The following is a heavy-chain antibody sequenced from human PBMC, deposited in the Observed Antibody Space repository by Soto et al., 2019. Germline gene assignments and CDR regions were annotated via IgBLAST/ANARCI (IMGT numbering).Heavy chain of an antibody. J-gene: IGHJ4*02. D-gene: IGHD1-1*01. V-gene: IGHV3-23*01. CDR2: ISGSGGST. CDR3: ATDPHWNPPDPFPY. Sequence: GGSLRLSCAASGLTFSSYAMSWVRQAPGKGLEWGSAISGSGGSTYYADSVKGRFPISTVTSKNTLYLQMNSLRAEDTAVYYCATDPHWNPPDPFPYWGQGTLVPVSS. CDR1: GLTFSSYA.